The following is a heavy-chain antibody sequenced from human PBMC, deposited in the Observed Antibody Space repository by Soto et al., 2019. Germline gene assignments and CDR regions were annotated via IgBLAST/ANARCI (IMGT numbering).Heavy chain of an antibody. CDR2: IYRDGTT. J-gene: IGHJ5*02. CDR1: EFTFLSYT. V-gene: IGHV3-53*01. D-gene: IGHD1-26*01. CDR3: AREEPQYNWFDP. Sequence: GGSLRLSCAASEFTFLSYTMNWVRQAPGKGLEWLSYIYRDGTTYYADSVKGRFSISRDNSKNTLYLQMNNLRAEDTAVYYCAREEPQYNWFDPWGQGTLVTVSS.